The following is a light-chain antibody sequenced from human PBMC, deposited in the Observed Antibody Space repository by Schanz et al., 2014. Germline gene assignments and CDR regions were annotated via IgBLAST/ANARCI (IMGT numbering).Light chain of an antibody. CDR1: SGHSSYD. Sequence: QLVLTQSPSASASLGASVKLTCTLSSGHSSYDIAWHQQQPEQGPRYLMKLNSDGSHKKGDGIPDRFSGSSSGAERYLTISSLQSEDEADYYCQTWGTGIRVFGGGTKLTVL. CDR3: QTWGTGIRV. CDR2: LNSDGSH. J-gene: IGLJ3*02. V-gene: IGLV4-69*01.